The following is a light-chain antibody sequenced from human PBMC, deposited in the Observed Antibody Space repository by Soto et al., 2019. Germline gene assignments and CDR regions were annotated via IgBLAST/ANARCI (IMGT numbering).Light chain of an antibody. CDR1: SNDVGGYHY. V-gene: IGLV2-14*01. CDR3: SSYTSNSTRV. Sequence: QSALTQPASVSGSPGQSITISCTGTSNDVGGYHYVSWYQQYPGKAPKLMIYEVSNRPSGVSNRFSGSKSGKTASLTISGLQAEDEADYYCSSYTSNSTRVFGTGTKLTVL. J-gene: IGLJ1*01. CDR2: EVS.